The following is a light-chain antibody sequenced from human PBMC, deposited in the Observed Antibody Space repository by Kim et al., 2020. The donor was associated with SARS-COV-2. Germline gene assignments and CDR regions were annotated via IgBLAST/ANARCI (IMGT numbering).Light chain of an antibody. V-gene: IGKV1-16*02. CDR2: AAS. CDR3: QQYNSYPWT. Sequence: VGDRVTSTCRASQGISNCLAWFQQQPGKAPRSLIYAASTLHSGVPSKFSGRGSGTDFTLIINNLQPEDFATYYCQQYNSYPWTFGLGTKVDIK. J-gene: IGKJ1*01. CDR1: QGISNC.